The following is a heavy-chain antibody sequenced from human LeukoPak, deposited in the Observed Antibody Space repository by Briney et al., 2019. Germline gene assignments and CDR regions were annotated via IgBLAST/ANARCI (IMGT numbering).Heavy chain of an antibody. Sequence: SETLSLTCTVSGGSISSYYWSWIRQPPGKGLEWIGYIYYSGSTSYNPSLKSRVTISVDTSKNQFSLKLSSVTAADTAVYFCARRSDSGSDDGEDYFDYWGQGTLVTVSS. D-gene: IGHD1-26*01. CDR2: IYYSGST. J-gene: IGHJ4*02. V-gene: IGHV4-59*01. CDR1: GGSISSYY. CDR3: ARRSDSGSDDGEDYFDY.